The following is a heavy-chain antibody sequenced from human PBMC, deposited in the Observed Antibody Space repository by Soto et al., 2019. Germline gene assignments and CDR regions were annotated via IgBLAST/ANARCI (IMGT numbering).Heavy chain of an antibody. Sequence: QVQLVQSGAEVKKPGASVRVSGKASGYTLTSYSMHWVRQAPGQGLEWMGIINPSGDNIRYAQNFQGRVTMTRDTSTSTVYLELSSLRSEDTAIYYCARDPQGYCSGGRCYHFDYWGQGTLVTVSS. D-gene: IGHD2-15*01. CDR1: GYTLTSYS. CDR2: INPSGDNI. CDR3: ARDPQGYCSGGRCYHFDY. V-gene: IGHV1-46*01. J-gene: IGHJ4*02.